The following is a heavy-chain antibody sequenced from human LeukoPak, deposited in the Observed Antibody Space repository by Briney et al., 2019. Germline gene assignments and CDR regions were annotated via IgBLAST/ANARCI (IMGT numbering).Heavy chain of an antibody. Sequence: GGSLRLSCAASGFTFSSYAMSWVRQAPGKGLEYVSAISSNGGSTYYANSVKGRFTISRDNSKNTLYLQMGSLRAEDMAVYYCARAEERRSFDYWGQGTLVTVSS. V-gene: IGHV3-64*01. D-gene: IGHD1-1*01. J-gene: IGHJ4*02. CDR2: ISSNGGST. CDR3: ARAEERRSFDY. CDR1: GFTFSSYA.